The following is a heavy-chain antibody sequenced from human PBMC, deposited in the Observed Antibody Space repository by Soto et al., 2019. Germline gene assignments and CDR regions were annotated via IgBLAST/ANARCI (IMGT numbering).Heavy chain of an antibody. CDR3: ARDAGSYPGPFDY. Sequence: SETLSLTCAVYGGSFSGYYWSWIRQPPGKGLEWIGEINHSGSTNYNPSLKSRVTISVDTSKNQFSLKLGSVTAADTAVYYCARDAGSYPGPFDYWGQGTLVTVSS. D-gene: IGHD1-26*01. CDR2: INHSGST. J-gene: IGHJ4*02. CDR1: GGSFSGYY. V-gene: IGHV4-34*01.